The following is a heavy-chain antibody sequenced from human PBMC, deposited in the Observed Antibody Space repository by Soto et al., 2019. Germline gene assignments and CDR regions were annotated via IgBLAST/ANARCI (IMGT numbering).Heavy chain of an antibody. J-gene: IGHJ4*02. V-gene: IGHV3-23*01. Sequence: GGSLRLSCAASGFTFSSYAMSWVRQAPGKGLEWVSAISGSGGSTYYADSVKGRFTISRDNSKNTLYLQMNSLRAEDTAVYYCAKGGPYCSSTSCYGAYWGQGTLVTVSS. CDR2: ISGSGGST. CDR3: AKGGPYCSSTSCYGAY. CDR1: GFTFSSYA. D-gene: IGHD2-2*01.